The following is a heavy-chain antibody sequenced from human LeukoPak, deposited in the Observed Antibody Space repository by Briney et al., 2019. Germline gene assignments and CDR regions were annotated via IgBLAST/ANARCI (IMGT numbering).Heavy chain of an antibody. V-gene: IGHV3-74*01. CDR2: INGDGSST. CDR1: GGSISSGGYYW. J-gene: IGHJ4*02. CDR3: ARSSYGYLLDY. D-gene: IGHD5-18*01. Sequence: PSETLSLTCTVSGGSISSGGYYWMHWVRQAPGKGLVWASRINGDGSSTTYADSVKGRFTISRDNAKNTLYLQMNSLRAEDTAVYYCARSSYGYLLDYWGQGTLVTVSS.